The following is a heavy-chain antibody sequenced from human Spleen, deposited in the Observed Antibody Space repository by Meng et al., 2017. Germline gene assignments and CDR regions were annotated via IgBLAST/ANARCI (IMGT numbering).Heavy chain of an antibody. CDR1: GGSISSSSYY. Sequence: SETLSLTCTVSGGSISSSSYYWGWIRQPPGKGLGWIGSIYYSGSTYYNPSLKGRVTISVDTSKNQFSLKLSSVAAADTAVYYCARDRGDYTHDAFDIWGQGTMVTVSS. V-gene: IGHV4-39*07. CDR2: IYYSGST. D-gene: IGHD4-17*01. J-gene: IGHJ3*02. CDR3: ARDRGDYTHDAFDI.